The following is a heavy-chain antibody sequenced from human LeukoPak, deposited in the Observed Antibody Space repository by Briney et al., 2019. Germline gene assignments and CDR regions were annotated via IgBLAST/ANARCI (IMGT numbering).Heavy chain of an antibody. D-gene: IGHD1-26*01. CDR1: GFSFGTSS. CDR3: AKVSGSPRNAFDI. CDR2: ISSSSSAI. Sequence: PGGSLRLSCAASGFSFGTSSMNWVRQAPGKGLEWISYISSSSSAIYYADSVKGRFTISRDNSKNTLYLQMNSLRAEDTAVYYCAKVSGSPRNAFDIWGQGTMVTVSS. J-gene: IGHJ3*02. V-gene: IGHV3-48*01.